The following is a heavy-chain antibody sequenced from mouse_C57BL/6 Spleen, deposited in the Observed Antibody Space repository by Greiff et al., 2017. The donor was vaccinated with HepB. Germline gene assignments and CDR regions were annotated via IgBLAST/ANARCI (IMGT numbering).Heavy chain of an antibody. CDR3: ARGGILRRGFAY. CDR2: INPSNGGT. V-gene: IGHV1-53*01. CDR1: GYTFTSYW. Sequence: VKLMESGTELVKPGASVKLSCKASGYTFTSYWMHWVKQRPGQGLEWIGNINPSNGGTNYNEKFKSKATLTVDKSSSTAYMQLSSLTSEDSAVYYCARGGILRRGFAYWGQGTLVTVSA. D-gene: IGHD1-1*01. J-gene: IGHJ3*01.